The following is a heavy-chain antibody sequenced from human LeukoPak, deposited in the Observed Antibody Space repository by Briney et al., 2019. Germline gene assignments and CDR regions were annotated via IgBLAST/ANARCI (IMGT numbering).Heavy chain of an antibody. D-gene: IGHD5-18*01. CDR1: GFTFSSYA. CDR3: ARGSRGYSYGPLDY. Sequence: PGGSLRLSCAASGFTFSSYAMHWVRQAPGKRLEYVSAISSNGGSTYYANSVKGRFTISRDNSKNTLYLQMGSLRAEDMAVYYCARGSRGYSYGPLDYWGQGTLVTVSS. J-gene: IGHJ4*02. V-gene: IGHV3-64*01. CDR2: ISSNGGST.